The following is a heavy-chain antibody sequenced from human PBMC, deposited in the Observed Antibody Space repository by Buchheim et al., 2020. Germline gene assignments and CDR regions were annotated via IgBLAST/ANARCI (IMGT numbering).Heavy chain of an antibody. CDR1: GGSISSGAYF. Sequence: QVQLQESGPGLVKPSQTLSLTCTVSGGSISSGAYFWNWIRQHPGKGLEWIGYIHYSGSTYNNPSLNSRVTIPVDTSKNHFSLRLSSVTAADTAVYYCARIVATSYYYGMDVWGQGTT. CDR3: ARIVATSYYYGMDV. V-gene: IGHV4-31*03. J-gene: IGHJ6*02. CDR2: IHYSGST. D-gene: IGHD5-12*01.